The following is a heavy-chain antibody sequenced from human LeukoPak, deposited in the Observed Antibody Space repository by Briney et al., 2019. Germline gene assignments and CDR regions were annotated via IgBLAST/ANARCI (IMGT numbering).Heavy chain of an antibody. D-gene: IGHD2-2*01. CDR3: ARSGTRASPFDP. Sequence: SETLSLTCTVSGGSISSYYWSWIRQPPGKGLEWIGHIYYSGSTNYNPSLKSRVTISVDTSKNQFSLKLSSVTAADTAVYYCARSGTRASPFDPWGQGTLVTVSS. CDR2: IYYSGST. V-gene: IGHV4-59*01. J-gene: IGHJ5*02. CDR1: GGSISSYY.